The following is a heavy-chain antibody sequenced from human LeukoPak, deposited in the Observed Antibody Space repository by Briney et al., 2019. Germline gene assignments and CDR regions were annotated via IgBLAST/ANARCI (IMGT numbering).Heavy chain of an antibody. CDR3: GRSFGNYYGSGTPPLYFDY. Sequence: ASVKVSCKSSGYTVTNYGIIWVRQAPGQGLEWMGWISAYNGNTNYPQKFQARVTMTTDTSTSIAYMELRSLRYDDTAVYFCGRSFGNYYGSGTPPLYFDYWGQGTLVTVSS. D-gene: IGHD3-10*01. J-gene: IGHJ4*02. CDR1: GYTVTNYG. V-gene: IGHV1-18*01. CDR2: ISAYNGNT.